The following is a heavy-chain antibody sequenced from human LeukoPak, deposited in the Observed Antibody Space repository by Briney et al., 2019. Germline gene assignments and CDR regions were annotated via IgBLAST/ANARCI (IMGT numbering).Heavy chain of an antibody. D-gene: IGHD2-2*02. V-gene: IGHV1-2*02. CDR1: GYTFTGYS. CDR3: ASGGYCSSTSCYTDY. J-gene: IGHJ4*02. CDR2: INPNSGGT. Sequence: ASVKVSCKASGYTFTGYSIHWVRQAPGQGLEWMGWINPNSGGTNYAQKFQGRVTMTRDTSISTAYMELSRLRSDDTAVYYCASGGYCSSTSCYTDYWGQGTLVTVSS.